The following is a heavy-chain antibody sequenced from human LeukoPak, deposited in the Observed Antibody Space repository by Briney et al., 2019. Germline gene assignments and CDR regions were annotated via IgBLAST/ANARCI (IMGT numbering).Heavy chain of an antibody. CDR2: MNPSGST. D-gene: IGHD3-22*01. V-gene: IGHV4-34*01. J-gene: IGHJ6*03. CDR1: GGSFSGYY. Sequence: SETLSLTCAVYGGSFSGYYWTWIRQTPEKGLEWIGEMNPSGSTNYNPSLKSRVTISVDTSKNQFSLELSSVTAADTAVYYCARGRQDVTMVVVVMTAVSYYLDVWGKGTTVTVS. CDR3: ARGRQDVTMVVVVMTAVSYYLDV.